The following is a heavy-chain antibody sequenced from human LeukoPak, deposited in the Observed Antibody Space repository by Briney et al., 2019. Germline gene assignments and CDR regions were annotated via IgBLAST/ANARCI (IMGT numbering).Heavy chain of an antibody. Sequence: GGSLRLSCAASGFTFSSHTMNWVRQAPGKGLEWVSSISSSRTYIYYADSVKGRFTSSRDNARKSLYLQMNSLRAEDTAVYYCARETDVDDVDPFHIWGQGTMVTVSS. J-gene: IGHJ3*02. CDR2: ISSSRTYI. D-gene: IGHD3-16*01. CDR1: GFTFSSHT. CDR3: ARETDVDDVDPFHI. V-gene: IGHV3-21*01.